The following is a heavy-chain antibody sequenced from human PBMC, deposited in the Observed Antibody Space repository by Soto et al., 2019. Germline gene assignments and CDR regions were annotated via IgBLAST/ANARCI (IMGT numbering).Heavy chain of an antibody. CDR1: RFTFRSYG. CDR2: ITSDGTNK. D-gene: IGHD3-22*01. V-gene: IGHV3-30*18. Sequence: PGGSLRLSCAASRFTFRSYGMHWVRQAPGKGLEWVAVITSDGTNKYYVDSVKGRFTISRDNSRNTLYLQMNSLRPEDTAVYYCAKDGILDSSGHYYYFDYWGQGTLVTVSS. J-gene: IGHJ4*02. CDR3: AKDGILDSSGHYYYFDY.